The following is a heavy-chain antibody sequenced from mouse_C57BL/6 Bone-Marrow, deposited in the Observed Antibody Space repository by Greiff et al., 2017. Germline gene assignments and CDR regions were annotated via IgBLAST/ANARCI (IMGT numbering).Heavy chain of an antibody. CDR1: GYTFTSSW. J-gene: IGHJ1*03. Sequence: QVQLQQPGAELVKPGASVKLSCKASGYTFTSSWMPWVKQRPGRGLEWIGMIHPNSGSTNYNEKFKSKATLTVDKSSSTAYMQLSSLTSEDSAVYYCARKSGPVSGYFDVWGTGTTVTVAS. V-gene: IGHV1-64*01. D-gene: IGHD1-3*01. CDR3: ARKSGPVSGYFDV. CDR2: IHPNSGST.